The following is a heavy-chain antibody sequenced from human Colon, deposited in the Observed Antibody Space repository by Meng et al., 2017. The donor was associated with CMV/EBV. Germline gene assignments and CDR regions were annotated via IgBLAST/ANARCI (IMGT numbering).Heavy chain of an antibody. CDR1: GFTFSTYA. CDR2: LTPSGDST. CDR3: TRVANYLDY. Sequence: GESLKISCAASGFTFSTYAMTWVRQAPGKGLEWVSALTPSGDSTFYADSVKGRFTISRDNAKNSLYLQMNSLRPDDTAVYYCTRVANYLDYWGQGTLVTVSS. J-gene: IGHJ4*02. V-gene: IGHV3-23*01.